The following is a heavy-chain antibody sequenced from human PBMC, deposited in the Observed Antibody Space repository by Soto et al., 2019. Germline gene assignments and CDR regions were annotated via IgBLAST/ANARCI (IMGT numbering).Heavy chain of an antibody. Sequence: SETLSLTCTVSGGSISSSSYYWGWIRQPPGKGLEWIGSIYYSGSTYYNPSLKSRVTISVDTSKNQFSLKLSSVTAADTAVYYCARHAYYYGSGSFVWFDPWGQGTLVTVSS. V-gene: IGHV4-39*01. CDR2: IYYSGST. J-gene: IGHJ5*02. D-gene: IGHD3-10*01. CDR1: GGSISSSSYY. CDR3: ARHAYYYGSGSFVWFDP.